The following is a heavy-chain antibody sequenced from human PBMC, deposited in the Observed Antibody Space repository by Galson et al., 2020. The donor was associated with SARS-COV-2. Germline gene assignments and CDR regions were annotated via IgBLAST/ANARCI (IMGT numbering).Heavy chain of an antibody. Sequence: GGSLRLSCAASGFTFNNYAMNWVRQTPGKGLEWVSTITGSGYNSYYADSVKGRFTISRDNSKTTLYLEMNSLRAEDSAVYYCARDYGVTPYYFDYWGQGTLVTVSS. D-gene: IGHD4-17*01. V-gene: IGHV3-23*01. J-gene: IGHJ4*02. CDR3: ARDYGVTPYYFDY. CDR2: ITGSGYNS. CDR1: GFTFNNYA.